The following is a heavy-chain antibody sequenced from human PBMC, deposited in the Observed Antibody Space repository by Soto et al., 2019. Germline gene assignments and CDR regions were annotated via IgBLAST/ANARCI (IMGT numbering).Heavy chain of an antibody. Sequence: QVQLVESGGGLVKPGGSLRLSCAASGFTFSDSYMSWIRQAPGKGLEWVSHISGSGSTIYYANSVKGRFTISRDNAKNSLYLQMNILRAEDTAVYYCARDPPTVTTSSFDYWGQGTLVTVSS. CDR1: GFTFSDSY. CDR3: ARDPPTVTTSSFDY. V-gene: IGHV3-11*01. CDR2: ISGSGSTI. D-gene: IGHD4-17*01. J-gene: IGHJ4*02.